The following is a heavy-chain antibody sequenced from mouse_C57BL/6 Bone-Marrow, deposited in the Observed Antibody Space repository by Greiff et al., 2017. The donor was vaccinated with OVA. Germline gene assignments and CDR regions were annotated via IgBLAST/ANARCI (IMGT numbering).Heavy chain of an antibody. V-gene: IGHV5-6*02. CDR1: GFTFSSYG. CDR3: ARRYDGPWVAY. J-gene: IGHJ3*01. D-gene: IGHD1-1*01. Sequence: EVKVVESGGDLVKPGGSLKLSCAASGFTFSSYGMSWVRQTPDKRLEWVATISSGGSYTYYPDSVKGRFTISRDNAKNTLYLQMSSLKSEDTAMYYCARRYDGPWVAYWGQGTLVTVSA. CDR2: ISSGGSYT.